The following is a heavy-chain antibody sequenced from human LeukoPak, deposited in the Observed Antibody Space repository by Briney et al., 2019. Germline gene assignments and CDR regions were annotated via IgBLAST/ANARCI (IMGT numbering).Heavy chain of an antibody. CDR2: IKQDGSEK. V-gene: IGHV3-7*01. CDR1: GFTFSSYW. Sequence: GGSLRLSCAASGFTFSSYWMSWVRQAPGKGLEWVANIKQDGSEKYYVDSVKGRFTISRDNSKNTLYLQMNSLRAEDTAVYYCARDTEETGGYYGMDVWGQGTTVTVSS. J-gene: IGHJ6*02. CDR3: ARDTEETGGYYGMDV.